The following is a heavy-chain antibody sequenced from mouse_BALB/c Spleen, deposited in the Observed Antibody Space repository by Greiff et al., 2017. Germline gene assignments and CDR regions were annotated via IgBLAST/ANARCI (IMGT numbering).Heavy chain of an antibody. CDR2: ISSGSSTI. CDR1: GFTFSSFG. Sequence: EVKLVESGGGLVQPGGSRKLSCAASGFTFSSFGMHWVRQAPEKGLEWVAYISSGSSTIYYADTVKGRFTISRDNPKNTLFLQMTSLRSEDTAMYYCARASMGAMDYWGQGTSVTVSS. J-gene: IGHJ4*01. V-gene: IGHV5-17*02. CDR3: ARASMGAMDY. D-gene: IGHD1-1*02.